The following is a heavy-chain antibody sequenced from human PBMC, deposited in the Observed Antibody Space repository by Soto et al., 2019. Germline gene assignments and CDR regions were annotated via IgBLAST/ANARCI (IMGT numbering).Heavy chain of an antibody. J-gene: IGHJ4*02. CDR1: DSISTYY. D-gene: IGHD1-26*01. Sequence: LSLTCTVDSISTYYWNWIRQPPGKGLEWIGYIYYMGRTNYNSSLKSRVTISIDTSNNQFSLKLSSVTAADTAIYYCARDAVGATHFDYWGQGAPVTVSS. CDR3: ARDAVGATHFDY. V-gene: IGHV4-59*01. CDR2: IYYMGRT.